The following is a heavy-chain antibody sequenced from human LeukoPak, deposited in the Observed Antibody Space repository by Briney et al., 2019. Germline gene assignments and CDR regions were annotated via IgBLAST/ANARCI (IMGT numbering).Heavy chain of an antibody. Sequence: ASVTVSCKASGYTFTAYFIHWVRQAPGQGLEWMGWINPDSGTTNYAQMFQGRVTLTRDTSITTAYMDLSGLRSDDTAVYYCARGDPWDYWGQGTLVTVSS. D-gene: IGHD1-26*01. CDR2: INPDSGTT. J-gene: IGHJ4*02. V-gene: IGHV1-2*02. CDR3: ARGDPWDY. CDR1: GYTFTAYF.